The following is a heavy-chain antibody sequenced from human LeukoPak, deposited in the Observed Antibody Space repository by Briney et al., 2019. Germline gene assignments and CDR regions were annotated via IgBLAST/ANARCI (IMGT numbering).Heavy chain of an antibody. Sequence: GGSLRLSCAASGFTFSSYAMSWVRQAPGKGLEWVSAISGSGGSTYYADSVKGRFTISRDNSKNTLYLQMNSLRAEDTAVYYCARGLVVVRYYHYYGMDVWGQGTTVTVSS. V-gene: IGHV3-23*01. J-gene: IGHJ6*02. CDR3: ARGLVVVRYYHYYGMDV. D-gene: IGHD3-22*01. CDR1: GFTFSSYA. CDR2: ISGSGGST.